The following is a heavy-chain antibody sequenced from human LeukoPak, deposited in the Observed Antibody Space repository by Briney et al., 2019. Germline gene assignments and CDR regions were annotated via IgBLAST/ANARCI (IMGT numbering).Heavy chain of an antibody. CDR2: INPSGGST. Sequence: ASVKVSCKASGYTFTSYYMHWVRQAPGQGLEWMGIINPSGGSTSYAQKSQGRVTITADESTSTAYMELSSLRSEDTAVYYCARGEPADYWGQGTLVTVSS. J-gene: IGHJ4*02. V-gene: IGHV1-46*01. CDR1: GYTFTSYY. CDR3: ARGEPADY. D-gene: IGHD1-26*01.